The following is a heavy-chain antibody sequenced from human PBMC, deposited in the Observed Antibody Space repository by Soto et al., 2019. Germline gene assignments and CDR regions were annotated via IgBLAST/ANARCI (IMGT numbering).Heavy chain of an antibody. CDR3: ARDLAVGLVDY. CDR1: GYTFTSYG. CDR2: ISAYNGNT. Sequence: QVQLVQSGAEVKKPGASVKFSCKASGYTFTSYGISWVRQAPGQGLEWMGWISAYNGNTKSAQQLQGRVTMTTDTSTSTAYMELRSLRSDDPAVYYCARDLAVGLVDYWGQGTLVTVSS. D-gene: IGHD6-19*01. J-gene: IGHJ4*02. V-gene: IGHV1-18*01.